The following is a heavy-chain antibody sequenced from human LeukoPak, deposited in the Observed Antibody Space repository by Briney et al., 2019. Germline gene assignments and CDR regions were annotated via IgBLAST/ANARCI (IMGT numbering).Heavy chain of an antibody. J-gene: IGHJ4*02. V-gene: IGHV3-30*02. CDR1: GFTFSSYG. D-gene: IGHD1-26*01. Sequence: GGSLRLSCAASGFTFSSYGMHWVRQAPGKGLEWVAVIRYDGSNKYYADSVKGRFTISRDNSKNTLYLQMNSLRAEDTAVYYCAKDSKTYSGSYGVDYWGQGTLVTVSS. CDR3: AKDSKTYSGSYGVDY. CDR2: IRYDGSNK.